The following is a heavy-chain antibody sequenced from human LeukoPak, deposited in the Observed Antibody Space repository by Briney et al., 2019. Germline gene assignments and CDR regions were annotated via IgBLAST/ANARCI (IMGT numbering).Heavy chain of an antibody. D-gene: IGHD5-24*01. J-gene: IGHJ4*02. Sequence: GGSLRLSCAASGFTFSSFWMSWVRQAPGEGLEWVANINQDGSEKSFADAVKGRFTISRDNAKNSLCLQMNSLRAEDTAVYYWAREMASDFDYWGRGTLVTVSS. CDR3: AREMASDFDY. V-gene: IGHV3-7*01. CDR1: GFTFSSFW. CDR2: INQDGSEK.